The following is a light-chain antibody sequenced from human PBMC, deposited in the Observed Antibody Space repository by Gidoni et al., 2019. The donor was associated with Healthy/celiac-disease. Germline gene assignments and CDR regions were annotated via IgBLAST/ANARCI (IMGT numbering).Light chain of an antibody. Sequence: TCSGDKLGDKYACWYQQKPGQSPVLVIYQDSKRPSGIPERFSGSNSGNTATLTISGTQAMDEAYYYCQAWDSSTAVFGGGTKLTVL. CDR1: KLGDKY. CDR3: QAWDSSTAV. J-gene: IGLJ2*01. V-gene: IGLV3-1*01. CDR2: QDS.